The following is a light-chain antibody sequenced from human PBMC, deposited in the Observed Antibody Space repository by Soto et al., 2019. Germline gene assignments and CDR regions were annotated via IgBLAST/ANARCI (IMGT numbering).Light chain of an antibody. V-gene: IGLV1-40*01. CDR3: QSYDNSLSGFYV. CDR2: GNS. Sequence: QTVLTQPPSVSGAPGQRVTISCTWSNSNIGTGYDVHSYQQLPGTAPKLLIYGNSNRPSGVPDRFSGSKSGTSASLAITGLQAEDEADYYCQSYDNSLSGFYVFGAGTKVTVL. CDR1: NSNIGTGYD. J-gene: IGLJ1*01.